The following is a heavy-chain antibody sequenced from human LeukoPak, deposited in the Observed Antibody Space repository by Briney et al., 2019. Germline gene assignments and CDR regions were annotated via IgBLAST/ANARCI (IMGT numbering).Heavy chain of an antibody. Sequence: GGSLRLSCTVSGFTFDDYAMHWVRQAPGKGLEWVSGISWNSGSIGYAHSVKGRFTISRDNAKNSLYLQMNSLRAEDTALYYCAKGIVDTAMAGAFDIWGQGKMVTVSS. D-gene: IGHD5-18*01. V-gene: IGHV3-9*01. J-gene: IGHJ3*02. CDR3: AKGIVDTAMAGAFDI. CDR1: GFTFDDYA. CDR2: ISWNSGSI.